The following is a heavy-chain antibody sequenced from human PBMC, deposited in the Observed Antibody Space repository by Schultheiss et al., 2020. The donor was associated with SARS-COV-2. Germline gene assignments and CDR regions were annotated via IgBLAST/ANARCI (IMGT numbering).Heavy chain of an antibody. J-gene: IGHJ4*02. CDR2: IYYSGST. CDR1: GGSISSYY. Sequence: SETLSLTCTVSGGSISSYYWSWIRQPPGKGLEWIGYIYYSGSTNYSPSLKSRVTISVDTSKNQFSLKLSSVTAADTAVYYCASTTVAGTFYFDYWGQGTLVTVSS. V-gene: IGHV4-59*08. D-gene: IGHD6-19*01. CDR3: ASTTVAGTFYFDY.